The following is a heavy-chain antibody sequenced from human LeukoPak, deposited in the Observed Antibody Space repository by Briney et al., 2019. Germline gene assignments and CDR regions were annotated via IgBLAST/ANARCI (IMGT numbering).Heavy chain of an antibody. Sequence: GGSLRLSCAASGFTFSDYYMSWIRQAPGKGLEWVSYISSSGSTIYYADSVKGRFTISRDNAKNSLYLQMNSLRAEDTAVYYCASPKVGATTLAAFDIWGQGTMVTVSS. D-gene: IGHD1-26*01. J-gene: IGHJ3*02. CDR2: ISSSGSTI. V-gene: IGHV3-11*04. CDR3: ASPKVGATTLAAFDI. CDR1: GFTFSDYY.